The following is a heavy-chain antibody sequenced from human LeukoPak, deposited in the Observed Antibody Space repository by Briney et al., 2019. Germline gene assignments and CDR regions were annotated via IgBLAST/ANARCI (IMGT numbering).Heavy chain of an antibody. Sequence: PSETLSLTCTVSGGSISSYYWSWIRQPPGKGLAWLGYIYYSGSTNYNPSLKSRVTISVDTSKNQFSLKLSSVTAADTAVYYCARDSGYSSGWYIDYWGQGTLVTVSS. CDR3: ARDSGYSSGWYIDY. D-gene: IGHD6-19*01. V-gene: IGHV4-59*01. J-gene: IGHJ4*02. CDR2: IYYSGST. CDR1: GGSISSYY.